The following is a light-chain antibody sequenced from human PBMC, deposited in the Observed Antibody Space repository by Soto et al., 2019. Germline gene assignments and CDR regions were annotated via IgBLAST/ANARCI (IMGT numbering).Light chain of an antibody. CDR2: GAS. V-gene: IGKV3-15*01. Sequence: ATLAVGPVKKATLSCRASQSVSSNLAWYLQKPGQAPRLLIYGASTRATGIPARFSGSGSVSELSLPTSWVCGDDIAVYSCQRYNNWPRTLVPGTKVDIK. CDR3: QRYNNWPRT. CDR1: QSVSSN. J-gene: IGKJ1*01.